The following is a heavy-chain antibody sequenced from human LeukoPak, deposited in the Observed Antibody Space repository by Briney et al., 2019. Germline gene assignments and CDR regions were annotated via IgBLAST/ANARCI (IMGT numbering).Heavy chain of an antibody. CDR1: GFTFNTYW. J-gene: IGHJ5*02. D-gene: IGHD3-10*01. Sequence: GGPLRLSYSPSGFTFNTYWINEVPEPPGKGREGLANINQEGSEKSYVDSVKGRFTISRDNAKNSLYLQMNSLRAEDTAVYYCARHGSRRGAWFDPWGQGTLVTVSS. CDR2: INQEGSEK. V-gene: IGHV3-7*01. CDR3: ARHGSRRGAWFDP.